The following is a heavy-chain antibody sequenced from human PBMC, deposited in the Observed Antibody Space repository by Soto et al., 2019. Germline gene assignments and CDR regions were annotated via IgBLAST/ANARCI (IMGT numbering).Heavy chain of an antibody. Sequence: PGGSLRLSCVASGFTFSSYGMHWVRQAPGKGLEWVAVIWYDGSNKYYADSVKGRFTISRDNSKNTLYLQMNSLRAEDTAVYYCARELSIAAAGNPTRYYYYGMDVWGQGTTVTVSS. CDR1: GFTFSSYG. CDR2: IWYDGSNK. D-gene: IGHD6-13*01. CDR3: ARELSIAAAGNPTRYYYYGMDV. J-gene: IGHJ6*02. V-gene: IGHV3-33*01.